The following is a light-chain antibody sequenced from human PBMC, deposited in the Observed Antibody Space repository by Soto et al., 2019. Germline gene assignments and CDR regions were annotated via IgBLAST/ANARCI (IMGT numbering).Light chain of an antibody. Sequence: QSVLTQPASVSGSPGQSITISCTGTSSDVGSYNLVSWYQHHRGKAPKVIIYEDSKRPSGASNRFSGSKSGNTASLTISGLQAEDEADYYCCSYAGSSSWVFGGGTKLNVL. CDR1: SSDVGSYNL. J-gene: IGLJ2*01. CDR2: EDS. V-gene: IGLV2-23*01. CDR3: CSYAGSSSWV.